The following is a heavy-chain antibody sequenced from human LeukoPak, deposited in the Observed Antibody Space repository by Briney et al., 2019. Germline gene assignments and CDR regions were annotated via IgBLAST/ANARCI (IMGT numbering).Heavy chain of an antibody. V-gene: IGHV3-48*03. CDR3: ARDRDRGAAAGRDY. Sequence: GGSLRLSCAASGFTFSSHEMNWVRQAPGKGLEWVSYISSSGSTIYYADSVKGRFTISRDNAKNSLYLQMNSLRAEDTAVYYCARDRDRGAAAGRDYWGQGTLVTVSS. CDR2: ISSSGSTI. J-gene: IGHJ4*02. CDR1: GFTFSSHE. D-gene: IGHD6-13*01.